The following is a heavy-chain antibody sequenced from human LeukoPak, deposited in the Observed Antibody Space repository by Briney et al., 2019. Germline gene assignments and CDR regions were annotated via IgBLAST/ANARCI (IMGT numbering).Heavy chain of an antibody. Sequence: SETLSLTCAVSGGSISSSNWWSWVRQPPGKGLEWIGEIYHSGSTNYNPSLKSRVTIAVDKSKNQFSLKLTSVTAADTAVYYCARMSPRLRRLTLTTTKGFDYWGQGTLVTVSS. J-gene: IGHJ4*02. CDR1: GGSISSSNW. CDR2: IYHSGST. CDR3: ARMSPRLRRLTLTTTKGFDY. D-gene: IGHD4-17*01. V-gene: IGHV4-4*02.